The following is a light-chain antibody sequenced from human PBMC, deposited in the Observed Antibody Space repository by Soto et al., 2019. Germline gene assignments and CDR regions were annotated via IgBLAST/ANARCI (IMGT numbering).Light chain of an antibody. CDR1: HSVSSTY. J-gene: IGKJ2*01. Sequence: EIVLTQSPGTLSLSPGERATLSCRASHSVSSTYLAWYQQKPGQAPRLLIFGASSRATGIPDRFSGSGSGTDFTLSINRLEPEDFAVYYCQQYCSSPYTFGQGTKLEIK. CDR2: GAS. V-gene: IGKV3-20*01. CDR3: QQYCSSPYT.